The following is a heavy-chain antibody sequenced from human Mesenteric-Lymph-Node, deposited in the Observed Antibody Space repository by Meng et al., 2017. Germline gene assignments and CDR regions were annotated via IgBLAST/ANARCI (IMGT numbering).Heavy chain of an antibody. V-gene: IGHV3-21*04. Sequence: GESLKISCAASGFTFSSYSMNWVRQAPGKGLEWVSSISSSSSYIYYADSVKGRFTISRDNAKNSLYLQMNSLRAEDTAVYYCAKMEIRRRGGGSCCGSFDIWGQGTMVTVSS. J-gene: IGHJ3*02. D-gene: IGHD2-15*01. CDR2: ISSSSSYI. CDR1: GFTFSSYS. CDR3: AKMEIRRRGGGSCCGSFDI.